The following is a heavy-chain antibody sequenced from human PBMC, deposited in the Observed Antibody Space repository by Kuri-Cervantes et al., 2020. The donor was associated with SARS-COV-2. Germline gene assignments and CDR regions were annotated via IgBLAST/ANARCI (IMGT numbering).Heavy chain of an antibody. CDR2: ISGSGGST. Sequence: GGSLRLSCAASGFTFSNSDMNWVRQAPGKGLEWVSAISGSGGSTYYADSVKGRFTISRDNSKNTLYLQMNSLRAEDTAVYYCAKDWGYCSSTSCYDNWFDPWGQGTLVTVSS. V-gene: IGHV3-23*01. J-gene: IGHJ5*02. CDR1: GFTFSNSD. D-gene: IGHD2-2*01. CDR3: AKDWGYCSSTSCYDNWFDP.